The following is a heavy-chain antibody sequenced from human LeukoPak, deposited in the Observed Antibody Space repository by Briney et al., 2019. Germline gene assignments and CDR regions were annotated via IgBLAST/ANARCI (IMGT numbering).Heavy chain of an antibody. Sequence: ASVKVSCKASGYTFTSYGISWVRQAPGQGLEWMVWISAYNGNTNYAQKLQGRVTMTTDTSTSTAYMELRSLRSDDTAVYYCARVMVPAAILYYYYMDVWGKGTTVTVSS. J-gene: IGHJ6*03. CDR3: ARVMVPAAILYYYYMDV. CDR1: GYTFTSYG. D-gene: IGHD2-2*02. CDR2: ISAYNGNT. V-gene: IGHV1-18*01.